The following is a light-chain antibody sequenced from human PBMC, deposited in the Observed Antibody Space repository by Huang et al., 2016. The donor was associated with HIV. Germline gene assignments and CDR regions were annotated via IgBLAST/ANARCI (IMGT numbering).Light chain of an antibody. CDR3: QQYDNWPRT. V-gene: IGKV3-15*01. J-gene: IGKJ1*01. CDR1: QSVSSN. Sequence: EIVMTQSPATLSVSPGESATLSCRASQSVSSNLAWYQKKPGQAPRLLIYGASTRATVIPARFGCSGSGTEFTLTFSRLQSEDVAVYYCQQYDNWPRTFGQGTKVEIK. CDR2: GAS.